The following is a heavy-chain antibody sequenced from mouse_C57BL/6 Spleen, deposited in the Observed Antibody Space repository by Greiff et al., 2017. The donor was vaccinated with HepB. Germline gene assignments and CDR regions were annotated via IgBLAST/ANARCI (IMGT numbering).Heavy chain of an antibody. CDR2: IYPNSGST. CDR1: GYTFTSYW. D-gene: IGHD1-2*01. J-gene: IGHJ4*01. Sequence: VQLQQPGAELVKPGASVKLSCKASGYTFTSYWMHWVKQRPGQGLEWIGMIYPNSGSTNYNEKFKSKATLTVDKSSSTAYMQLSSLTSEDSAVYYCARKDYYGHYYAMDYWGQGTSVTVSS. CDR3: ARKDYYGHYYAMDY. V-gene: IGHV1-64*01.